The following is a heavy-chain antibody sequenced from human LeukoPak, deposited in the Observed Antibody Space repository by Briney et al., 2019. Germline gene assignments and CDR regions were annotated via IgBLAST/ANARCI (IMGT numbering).Heavy chain of an antibody. J-gene: IGHJ4*02. CDR1: GGSFSGYY. CDR2: INHSGST. CDR3: AIRTTGFDY. D-gene: IGHD1-1*01. Sequence: PSETLSLTCAVYGGSFSGYYWSWIRQPPGKGLEWIGEINHSGSTNYNPSLKSRVTISVDTSKNQSSLKLSSVTAADTAVYYCAIRTTGFDYWGQGTLVTVSS. V-gene: IGHV4-34*01.